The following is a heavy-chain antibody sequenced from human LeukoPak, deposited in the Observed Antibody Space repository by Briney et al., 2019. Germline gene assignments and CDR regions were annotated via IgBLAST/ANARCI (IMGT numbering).Heavy chain of an antibody. D-gene: IGHD2-15*01. Sequence: GGSLRLSCAASGFTFSSYAMSWVRQAPGKGLEWVSAISGSGGSTYYADSVKGRFTISRDNSKNTLYLQMNSLRAEDTAAYYCAKGAWRYCSGGSCYSNYFDYWGQGTLVTVSS. V-gene: IGHV3-23*01. CDR1: GFTFSSYA. CDR3: AKGAWRYCSGGSCYSNYFDY. J-gene: IGHJ4*02. CDR2: ISGSGGST.